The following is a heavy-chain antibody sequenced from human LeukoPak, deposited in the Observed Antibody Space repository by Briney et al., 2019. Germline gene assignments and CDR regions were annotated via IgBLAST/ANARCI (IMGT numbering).Heavy chain of an antibody. D-gene: IGHD6-6*01. CDR2: ITSSSSYI. J-gene: IGHJ4*02. CDR3: ARDPGAYSSSPIDY. CDR1: DFNFITYA. Sequence: SGGSLRLSCAASDFNFITYAMSWVRQAPGKGLEWVSSITSSSSYIYYADSVKGRFTISRDNAKNSLYLQMNSLRAEDTAVYYCARDPGAYSSSPIDYWGQGTLVTVSS. V-gene: IGHV3-21*01.